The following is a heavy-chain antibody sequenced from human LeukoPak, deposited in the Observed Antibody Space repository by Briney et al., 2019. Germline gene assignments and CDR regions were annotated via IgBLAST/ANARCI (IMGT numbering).Heavy chain of an antibody. CDR3: ARGPAYYGSGSYSYYYYYYYMDV. V-gene: IGHV1-18*04. CDR2: ISAYNGNT. D-gene: IGHD3-10*01. Sequence: ASVKVSCKASGYTFTGYYMHWVRQAPGQGLEWMGWISAYNGNTNYAQKLQGRVTMTTDTSTSTAYMELRSLRSDDTAVYYCARGPAYYGSGSYSYYYYYYYMDVWGKGTTVTISS. CDR1: GYTFTGYY. J-gene: IGHJ6*03.